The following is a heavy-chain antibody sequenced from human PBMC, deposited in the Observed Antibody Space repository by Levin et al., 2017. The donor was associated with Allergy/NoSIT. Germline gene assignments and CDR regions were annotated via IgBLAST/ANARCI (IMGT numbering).Heavy chain of an antibody. CDR2: ISGSGGST. CDR1: GFTFSSYA. J-gene: IGHJ4*02. D-gene: IGHD1-14*01. CDR3: AKGGGKMSPFDY. V-gene: IGHV3-23*01. Sequence: GESLKISCAASGFTFSSYAMSWVRQAPGKGLEWVSAISGSGGSTYYADSVKGRFTISRDNSKNTLYLQMNSLRAEDTAVYYCAKGGGKMSPFDYWGQGTLVTVSS.